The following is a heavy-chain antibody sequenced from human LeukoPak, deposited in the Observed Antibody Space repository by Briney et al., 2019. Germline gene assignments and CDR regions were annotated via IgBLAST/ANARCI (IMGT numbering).Heavy chain of an antibody. CDR1: GASITSGSYY. CDR2: IHASGST. D-gene: IGHD3-22*01. V-gene: IGHV4-61*02. CDR3: AASAPSGSNWFDP. J-gene: IGHJ5*02. Sequence: SQTLSLTCSVSGASITSGSYYWTWIRQTAGKGLEWIGRIHASGSTNYNPSLNSRVTISADTSKNQFSLKLSSVTAADTAVYYCAASAPSGSNWFDPWGQGILVTVSS.